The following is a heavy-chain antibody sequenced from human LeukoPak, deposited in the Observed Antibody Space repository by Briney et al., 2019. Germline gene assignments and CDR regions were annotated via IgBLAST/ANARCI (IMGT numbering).Heavy chain of an antibody. V-gene: IGHV4-30-4*08. CDR1: GGSISSGAFY. J-gene: IGHJ4*02. D-gene: IGHD3-10*01. CDR3: AREIYGSGTFY. CDR2: IYYSGST. Sequence: PSETLSLTCTVSGGSISSGAFYWSCIRQRPGKGLEWIGYIYYSGSTYYNPSLKSRVTISVDTSKNQFSLKLSSVTAADTAVYYCAREIYGSGTFYWGQGTLVTVSS.